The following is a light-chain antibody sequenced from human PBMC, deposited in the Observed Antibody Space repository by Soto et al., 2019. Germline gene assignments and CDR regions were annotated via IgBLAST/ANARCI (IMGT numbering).Light chain of an antibody. CDR3: QQYYTTPAIT. CDR2: WAS. Sequence: DIVMTQSPDSLAVSLGERATINCKSSQSVLSSSNNKNYLAWYQQRPGQPPKLLIYWASTRESGVPDRFSGSGSGTDFTLTIGSLQAEDVAVYYCQQYYTTPAITFGQGGRPEIK. J-gene: IGKJ5*01. CDR1: QSVLSSSNNKNY. V-gene: IGKV4-1*01.